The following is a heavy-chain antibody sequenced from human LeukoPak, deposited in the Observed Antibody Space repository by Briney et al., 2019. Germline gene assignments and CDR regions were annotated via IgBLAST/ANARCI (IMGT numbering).Heavy chain of an antibody. J-gene: IGHJ4*02. CDR1: GGSISSGGHY. CDR3: ASAYYYDSSGYYHFDY. V-gene: IGHV4-31*03. CDR2: IYYSGST. D-gene: IGHD3-22*01. Sequence: SQTLSLTCTVSGGSISSGGHYWSWIRQHPGQGLESIVYIYYSGSTYYNPSLKSRVTISVDTSKNQFSLKLSSVTAADTAVYYCASAYYYDSSGYYHFDYWGQGTLVTVSS.